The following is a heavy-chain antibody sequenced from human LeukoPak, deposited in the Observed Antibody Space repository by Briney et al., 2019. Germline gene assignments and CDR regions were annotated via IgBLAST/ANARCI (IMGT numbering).Heavy chain of an antibody. CDR1: GGSFSGYY. D-gene: IGHD5-24*01. Sequence: SETLSLTCAVYGGSFSGYYWSWIRRPPGKGLEWIGEINHSGSTNYNPSLKSRVTISVDTSKNQFSLKLSSVTAADTAVYYCARHGDGYNYLHYWGQGTLVTVSS. J-gene: IGHJ4*02. V-gene: IGHV4-34*01. CDR2: INHSGST. CDR3: ARHGDGYNYLHY.